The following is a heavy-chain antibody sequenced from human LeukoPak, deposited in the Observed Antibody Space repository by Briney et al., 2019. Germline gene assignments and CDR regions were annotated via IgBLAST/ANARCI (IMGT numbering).Heavy chain of an antibody. CDR2: IYYSWST. Sequence: SETLSLTCTVSGGSISSYYWSWIRQPPGKGLEWIGYIYYSWSTNYNPSLKSRVTISVDTYKNQFSLKLSSVTAADTAVYYCARGAAAIHFDYWGQGTLVTVSS. V-gene: IGHV4-59*01. CDR1: GGSISSYY. CDR3: ARGAAAIHFDY. D-gene: IGHD2-2*02. J-gene: IGHJ4*02.